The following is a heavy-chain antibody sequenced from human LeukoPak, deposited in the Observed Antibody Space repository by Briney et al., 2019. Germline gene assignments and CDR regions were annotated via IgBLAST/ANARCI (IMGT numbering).Heavy chain of an antibody. J-gene: IGHJ6*04. Sequence: ASVKVSCKASGYTLTSYAIHWVRQAPGQRLEWMGWINAGNGNIKYSQKFQGRVTIARDTSASTAYMELSSLRSEDTAVYYCARAGGSGSQNYYYGMDVWGKGTTVTVSS. V-gene: IGHV1-3*01. CDR2: INAGNGNI. D-gene: IGHD3-10*01. CDR3: ARAGGSGSQNYYYGMDV. CDR1: GYTLTSYA.